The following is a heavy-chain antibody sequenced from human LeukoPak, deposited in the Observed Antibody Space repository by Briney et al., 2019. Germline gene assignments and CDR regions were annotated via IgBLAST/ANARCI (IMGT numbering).Heavy chain of an antibody. V-gene: IGHV3-30*18. CDR3: AKPLAGSGYYSLDY. J-gene: IGHJ4*02. Sequence: GRSLRLSCAASGFTFSSYGMHWVRQAPGKGLEWVAVISYDGSSKYYADSVKGRFTISRDNSKSTLYLQMNSLRAEDTAVYYCAKPLAGSGYYSLDYWGQGTLVTVSS. D-gene: IGHD3-22*01. CDR2: ISYDGSSK. CDR1: GFTFSSYG.